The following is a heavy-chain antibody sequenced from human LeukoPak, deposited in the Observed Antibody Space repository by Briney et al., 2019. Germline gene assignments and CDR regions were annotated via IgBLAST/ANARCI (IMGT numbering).Heavy chain of an antibody. CDR3: ARDLVTMVRGENY. V-gene: IGHV3-66*01. D-gene: IGHD3-10*01. CDR2: IYSGGST. CDR1: GFTVSSNY. J-gene: IGHJ4*02. Sequence: GSLRLSCAASGFTVSSNYMSWVRQAPGKGLEWVSVIYSGGSTYYADSVKGRFTISRDNSKNTLYLQMNSLRAEDTAVYYCARDLVTMVRGENYWGQGTLVTVSS.